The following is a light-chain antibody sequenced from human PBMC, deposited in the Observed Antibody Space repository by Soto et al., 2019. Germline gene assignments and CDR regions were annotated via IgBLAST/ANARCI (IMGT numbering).Light chain of an antibody. CDR1: QGIRNE. Sequence: AIQMTQSPSSLSESVGDRVTITCRASQGIRNELGWYQQKPGKAPKLLIYAASTVKSGVPSRFSGSGSGTEFTLTISALQPEDFGTYYCLQDNAYPRTFGQGTRLEIK. CDR2: AAS. CDR3: LQDNAYPRT. V-gene: IGKV1-6*01. J-gene: IGKJ2*02.